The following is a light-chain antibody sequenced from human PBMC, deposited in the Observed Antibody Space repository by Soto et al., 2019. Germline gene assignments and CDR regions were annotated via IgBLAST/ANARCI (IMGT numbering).Light chain of an antibody. CDR3: LQALQTPYT. Sequence: DVVMTQSPLSLPVTPGEPASFSCRSSQSLLHSDGKNYLDWYLQKPGQSPQLLIYLGSTRASGVPDRFSGGGSGTDFTLKISRVEAEDVGHYYCLQALQTPYTFGQGTKLEIK. J-gene: IGKJ2*01. V-gene: IGKV2-28*01. CDR2: LGS. CDR1: QSLLHSDGKNY.